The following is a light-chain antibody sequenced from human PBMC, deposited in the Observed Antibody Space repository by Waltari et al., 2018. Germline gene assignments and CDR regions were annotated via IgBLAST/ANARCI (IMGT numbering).Light chain of an antibody. CDR1: RSVSKY. V-gene: IGKV3-20*01. CDR2: HAS. Sequence: ASRSVSKYLAWYQQKPGQAPRLLIYHASSRATGIPDRFSGSGFGTDFSLTISRLEPEDFAVYYCQKYDSLPATFGQGTKVEIK. J-gene: IGKJ1*01. CDR3: QKYDSLPAT.